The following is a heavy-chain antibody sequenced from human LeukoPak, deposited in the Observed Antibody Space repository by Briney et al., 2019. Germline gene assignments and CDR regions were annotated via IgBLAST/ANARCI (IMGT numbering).Heavy chain of an antibody. V-gene: IGHV1-2*02. CDR1: GYTFIGYY. Sequence: ASVKVSCKASGYTFIGYYIHWVRQAPGQGLEWMGWMNPNSGDTNYAQKFQGRVTMTRETSISTAYMELSRLRSDDTAVYYCSRIYIQDGNCNWGQGTLVTVSS. CDR3: SRIYIQDGNCN. D-gene: IGHD1-7*01. CDR2: MNPNSGDT. J-gene: IGHJ4*02.